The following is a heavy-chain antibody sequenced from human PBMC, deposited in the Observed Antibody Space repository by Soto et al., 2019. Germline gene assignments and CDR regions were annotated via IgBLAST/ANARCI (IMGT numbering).Heavy chain of an antibody. Sequence: GGSLRLSCSGSGFIFSIYAIHWVRQAPGKGLEYVSFISWDGGSTYFADSVKGRFTISRDNSQNSVYLQMDSLRTEDSALYYCVKDMRLRGQFAPFDYWGQGTLVTVSS. CDR3: VKDMRLRGQFAPFDY. V-gene: IGHV3-43*02. CDR1: GFIFSIYA. D-gene: IGHD2-15*01. CDR2: ISWDGGST. J-gene: IGHJ4*02.